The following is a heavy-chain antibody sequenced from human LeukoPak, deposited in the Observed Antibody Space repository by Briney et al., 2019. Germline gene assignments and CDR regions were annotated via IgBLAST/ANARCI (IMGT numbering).Heavy chain of an antibody. J-gene: IGHJ4*02. Sequence: GGSLRLSCAASGFTFSSYSMNWVRQAPGKALDWVSSISISSSYIYYADSVKGRFTISRDNAKNSLYLQMNSLRAEDTAVYYCARVTEAPYYFDYWGQGTLVTVSS. CDR2: ISISSSYI. CDR1: GFTFSSYS. CDR3: ARVTEAPYYFDY. V-gene: IGHV3-21*01.